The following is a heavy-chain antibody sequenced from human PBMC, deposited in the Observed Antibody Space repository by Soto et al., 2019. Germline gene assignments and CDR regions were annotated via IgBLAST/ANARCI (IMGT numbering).Heavy chain of an antibody. J-gene: IGHJ6*02. CDR3: GRQGFGPLHGVVDV. D-gene: IGHD3-10*01. Sequence: QVQLQESGPGLVKPSETMSLSCTVSGGSISSYYWSWFRQSPGKRMEWIGYVHHSWGSSYNPSLPSRGAISLATSKSHFSLKLTSVTAAATAVYYCGRQGFGPLHGVVDVWGQGTTVTVSS. CDR1: GGSISSYY. V-gene: IGHV4-59*08. CDR2: VHHSWGS.